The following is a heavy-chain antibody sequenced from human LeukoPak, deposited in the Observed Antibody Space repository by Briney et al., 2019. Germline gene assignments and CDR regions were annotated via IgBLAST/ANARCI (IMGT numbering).Heavy chain of an antibody. J-gene: IGHJ4*02. CDR1: GFTFSSYS. Sequence: PGGTLRLSCAASGFTFSSYSMNWVRQAPGKGLEWIGSIYYSGSTYYNPSLKSRVTISIDTSKNQFSLKLSSVTAADTAVYYCARDRIAAGGGFDYWGQGTLVTVSS. D-gene: IGHD6-13*01. CDR2: IYYSGST. CDR3: ARDRIAAGGGFDY. V-gene: IGHV4-39*07.